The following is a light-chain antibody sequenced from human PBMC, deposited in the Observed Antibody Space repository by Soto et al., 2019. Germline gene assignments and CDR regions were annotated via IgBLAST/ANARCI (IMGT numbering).Light chain of an antibody. V-gene: IGKV1-5*03. Sequence: DIQMTQSPSTLSASVGERVTISCRASQSISSWLAWYQQKPGQAPQLLIYNASNFASGVPSRFSGSGSGTEFTLPISSLQSDDFATYDCQQYNECPLTFGGGTQVEIK. CDR2: NAS. J-gene: IGKJ4*01. CDR3: QQYNECPLT. CDR1: QSISSW.